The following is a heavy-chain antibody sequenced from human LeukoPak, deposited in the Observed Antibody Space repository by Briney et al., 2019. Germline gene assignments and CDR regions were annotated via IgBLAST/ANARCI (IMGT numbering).Heavy chain of an antibody. CDR2: ISSSSSYI. CDR3: AGYCSSTSCYRYYYYYGMDV. Sequence: GGSLRLSCAASGFTFSSYSMNWVRQAPGKGLEWVSSISSSSSYIYYADSVKGRFTISRDNAKNSLYLQMNSLRAEDTAVYYCAGYCSSTSCYRYYYYYGMDVWGQGTTVTVSS. D-gene: IGHD2-2*01. CDR1: GFTFSSYS. J-gene: IGHJ6*02. V-gene: IGHV3-21*01.